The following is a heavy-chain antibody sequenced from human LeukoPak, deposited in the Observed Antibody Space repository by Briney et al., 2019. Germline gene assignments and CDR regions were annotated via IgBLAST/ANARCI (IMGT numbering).Heavy chain of an antibody. CDR2: IIPIFGTA. CDR1: GGTFSSYA. D-gene: IGHD2-2*01. V-gene: IGHV1-69*13. Sequence: ASVKVSCKASGGTFSSYAISWVRQAPGQGLEWMGGIIPIFGTANYAQKFQGRVTITADESTSTAYMELSSLRSEDTAVYYCARDQVPAARYCSSTSCYLAGWFDPWGQGTLVTVSS. J-gene: IGHJ5*02. CDR3: ARDQVPAARYCSSTSCYLAGWFDP.